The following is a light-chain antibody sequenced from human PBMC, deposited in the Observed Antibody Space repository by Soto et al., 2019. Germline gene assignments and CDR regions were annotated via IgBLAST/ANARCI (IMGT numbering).Light chain of an antibody. CDR1: SSDVGGYNY. CDR3: SSHAGSNLVV. V-gene: IGLV2-8*01. Sequence: QSALTQPPSASGSPGQSVTISCTGTSSDVGGYNYVSWYQQHPGKAPKLMIYEVNKRPSGVPDRFSGSKSGNTASLTVSGLQAEEGADYYCSSHAGSNLVVFGGGTKLTVL. J-gene: IGLJ2*01. CDR2: EVN.